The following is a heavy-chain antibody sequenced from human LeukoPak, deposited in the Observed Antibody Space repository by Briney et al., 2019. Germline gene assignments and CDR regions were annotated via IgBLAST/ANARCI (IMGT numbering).Heavy chain of an antibody. CDR2: IWYDGSNK. Sequence: GGSLRLSCAASGFTFSSHGMHWVRQAPGKGLEWVAVIWYDGSNKYYADSVKGRFTISKDNSKSTLYLQMNSLRAEDTAVYYCASHSGDYPRGYFDYRGQGTLVIVSS. V-gene: IGHV3-33*01. CDR3: ASHSGDYPRGYFDY. J-gene: IGHJ4*02. CDR1: GFTFSSHG. D-gene: IGHD1-26*01.